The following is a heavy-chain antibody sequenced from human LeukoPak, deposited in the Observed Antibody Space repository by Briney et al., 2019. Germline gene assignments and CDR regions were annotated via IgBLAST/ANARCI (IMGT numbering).Heavy chain of an antibody. CDR3: ARDSIPLLAAIDY. D-gene: IGHD5-24*01. J-gene: IGHJ4*02. V-gene: IGHV1-2*02. Sequence: ASVKVSCKASGYSFTNYDINWVRQAPGQGLEWMGWINPNSGGTNYAQKFQGRVTMTRDTSISTAYMELSRLRSDDTAVYYCARDSIPLLAAIDYWGQGTLVTVSS. CDR2: INPNSGGT. CDR1: GYSFTNYD.